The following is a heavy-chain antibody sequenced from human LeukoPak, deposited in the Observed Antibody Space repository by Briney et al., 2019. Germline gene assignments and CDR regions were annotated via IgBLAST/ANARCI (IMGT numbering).Heavy chain of an antibody. V-gene: IGHV4-34*01. CDR3: ARGVYGVGPATMYWYFDL. CDR1: GGSFSAYY. CDR2: INHSGST. D-gene: IGHD4-17*01. Sequence: SETLSLTCAVYGGSFSAYYWSWIRQPPGKGLEWIGEINHSGSTNYNPSLKSRVTISVDTSKNQFSLKLSSVTAADTAVYYCARGVYGVGPATMYWYFDLWGRGTLVTVSS. J-gene: IGHJ2*01.